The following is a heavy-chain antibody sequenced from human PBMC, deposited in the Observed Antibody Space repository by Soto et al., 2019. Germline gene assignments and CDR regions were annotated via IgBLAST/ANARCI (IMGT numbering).Heavy chain of an antibody. D-gene: IGHD3-9*01. Sequence: ASVKVSCKASGGTFSSYAISWVRQAPGQGLEWMGGIIPIFGTANYAQKFQGRVAINAYATTSKDSMEPSCLRSEGTAVYYCAVFTYMLAGYPTLGDGMDVWGQGTTVTVSS. J-gene: IGHJ6*02. CDR2: IIPIFGTA. CDR3: AVFTYMLAGYPTLGDGMDV. V-gene: IGHV1-69*13. CDR1: GGTFSSYA.